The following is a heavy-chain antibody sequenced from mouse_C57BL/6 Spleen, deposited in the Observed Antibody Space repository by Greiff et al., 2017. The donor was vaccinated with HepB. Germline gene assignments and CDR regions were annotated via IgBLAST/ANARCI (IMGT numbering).Heavy chain of an antibody. J-gene: IGHJ2*01. V-gene: IGHV1-7*01. CDR2: INPSSGYT. CDR1: GYTFTSYW. CDR3: ARTVVAFYYFDY. Sequence: QVHVKQSGAELAKPGASVKLSCKASGYTFTSYWMHWVKQRPGQGLEWIGYINPSSGYTKYNQKFKDKATLTADKSSSTAYMQLSSLTYEDSAVYYCARTVVAFYYFDYWGQGTTLTVSS. D-gene: IGHD1-1*01.